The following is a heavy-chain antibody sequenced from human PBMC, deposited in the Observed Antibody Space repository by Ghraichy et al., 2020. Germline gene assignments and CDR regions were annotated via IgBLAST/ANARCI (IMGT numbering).Heavy chain of an antibody. CDR2: INHSGST. V-gene: IGHV4-34*01. Sequence: SQTLSLTCAVFGGSFSGYYWSLIRQPPGKGLEWIGEINHSGSTNYNPSLKSRVSISVDTSKNQFYLKLSSVTAADTAVYYCARVKWRGDPFPYYGMDVWGQGTTVTVSS. D-gene: IGHD3-16*01. CDR3: ARVKWRGDPFPYYGMDV. J-gene: IGHJ6*02. CDR1: GGSFSGYY.